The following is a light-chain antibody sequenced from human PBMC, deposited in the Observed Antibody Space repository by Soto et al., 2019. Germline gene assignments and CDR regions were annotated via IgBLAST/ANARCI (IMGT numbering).Light chain of an antibody. CDR3: QQYNNWPLT. J-gene: IGKJ4*01. V-gene: IGKV3-15*01. Sequence: ERVMTQSPATLSVSPGERATLSCRASQSVNRNLVWYQQKPGQAPRLLISGASTRATGIPARFSGSGSGTEFTLTISSLQSEDFAVYYCQQYNNWPLTFGGGTKEEIK. CDR1: QSVNRN. CDR2: GAS.